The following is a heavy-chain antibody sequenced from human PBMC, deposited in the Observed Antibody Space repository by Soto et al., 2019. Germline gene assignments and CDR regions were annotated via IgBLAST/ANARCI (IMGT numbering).Heavy chain of an antibody. V-gene: IGHV3-66*01. CDR1: GFSVSSKY. D-gene: IGHD2-8*01. Sequence: EVQLVESGGNLVQPGGSLRLSCAASGFSVSSKYMSWVRQAPGKGLEWVSLIQRGGTTYYAGSVKGRFTISRDYSENTLFLQMNSLRVEDTPVYYCTRYDVHFNGDRYYGVPMDVWGKGTTVTVSA. CDR3: TRYDVHFNGDRYYGVPMDV. J-gene: IGHJ6*04. CDR2: IQRGGTT.